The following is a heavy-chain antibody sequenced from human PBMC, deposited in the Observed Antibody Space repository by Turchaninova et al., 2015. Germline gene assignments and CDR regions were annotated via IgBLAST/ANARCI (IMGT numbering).Heavy chain of an antibody. V-gene: IGHV1-18*01. CDR3: ARHNFDI. J-gene: IGHJ3*02. CDR1: GYTFADSG. CDR2: TSAYNGNT. Sequence: QVLLVQSGAEVQKPAASVKVSYKTSGYTFADSGINWVRKAPGKGCEWRGWTSAYNGNTDYAQNRQGRVTRTTDTSANTAYMELRSLRSDDTAVYYCARHNFDIWGQGTVVAVSS. D-gene: IGHD2-21*01.